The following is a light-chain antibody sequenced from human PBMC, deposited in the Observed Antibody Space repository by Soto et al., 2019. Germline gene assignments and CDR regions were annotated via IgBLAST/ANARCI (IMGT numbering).Light chain of an antibody. J-gene: IGLJ2*01. CDR3: CSYAGSSTLV. V-gene: IGLV1-44*01. Sequence: QSVLTQPPSASGTPGQRVTISCSGSNSNIGSNTVNWYQQLPGTAPKLLIYYDNLRPSGVSNRFSGSKSGNTASLTISGLQAEDEADYYCCSYAGSSTLVFGGGTKVTVL. CDR1: NSNIGSNT. CDR2: YDN.